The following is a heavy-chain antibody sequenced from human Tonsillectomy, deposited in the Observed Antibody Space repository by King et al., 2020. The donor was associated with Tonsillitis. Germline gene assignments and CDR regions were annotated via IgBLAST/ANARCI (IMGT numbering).Heavy chain of an antibody. CDR3: ARERTIPKPVGSNYMNAFDI. CDR1: GGSFSGNY. J-gene: IGHJ3*02. D-gene: IGHD1-26*01. V-gene: IGHV4-34*01. Sequence: VQLQQWGAGLLKPSETLSLTCAVYGGSFSGNYWTWIRQSPGKGLEWIGEINHSGSTNYSPSLKSRVTILADTSKSQFSLKLASVTAADTGVYYCARERTIPKPVGSNYMNAFDIWGQGTPVTVSS. CDR2: INHSGST.